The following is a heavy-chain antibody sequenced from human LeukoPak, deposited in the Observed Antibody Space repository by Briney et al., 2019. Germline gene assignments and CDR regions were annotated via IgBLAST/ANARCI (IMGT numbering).Heavy chain of an antibody. V-gene: IGHV3-23*01. CDR2: ISGSGGST. CDR1: GFTFSSYA. J-gene: IGHJ4*02. CDR3: AKDLRGFDFWSGTFDY. D-gene: IGHD3-3*01. Sequence: GGSLRLSCAASGFTFSSYAMSWVRQAPGKGLEWVSAISGSGGSTYYADSVKGRFTISRDNSKNTLYLQMNSLRAEDTAVYYCAKDLRGFDFWSGTFDYWGQGTLVTASS.